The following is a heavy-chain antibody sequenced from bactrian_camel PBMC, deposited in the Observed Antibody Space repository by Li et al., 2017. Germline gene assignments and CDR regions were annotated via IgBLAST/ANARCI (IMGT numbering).Heavy chain of an antibody. J-gene: IGHJ6*01. CDR3: AAHPTERCDRRMPYFAY. Sequence: SGGTYSRYCMGWFRQHPSEQTRGKVAAIGSDGSRSYADSVKGRFTISRDNAKNALYLEMNSLKPEDTASYICAAHPTERCDRRMPYFAYWGQGTQVTVSS. CDR2: IGSDGSR. D-gene: IGHD2*01. V-gene: IGHV3S57*01. CDR1: GGTYSRYC.